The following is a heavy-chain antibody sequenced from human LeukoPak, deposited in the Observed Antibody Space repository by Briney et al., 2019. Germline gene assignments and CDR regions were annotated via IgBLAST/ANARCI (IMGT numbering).Heavy chain of an antibody. D-gene: IGHD2-15*01. CDR2: IYYSGST. Sequence: SETLSLTCTVSGGSISSYYWSWIRQPPGKGLERIAWIYYSGSTNYNPSLKSRVTISVNTSKNQFSLKLTSVTAADTAVYYCARVDSSDAGNFDYWGQGTLVTVSS. CDR3: ARVDSSDAGNFDY. CDR1: GGSISSYY. V-gene: IGHV4-59*08. J-gene: IGHJ4*02.